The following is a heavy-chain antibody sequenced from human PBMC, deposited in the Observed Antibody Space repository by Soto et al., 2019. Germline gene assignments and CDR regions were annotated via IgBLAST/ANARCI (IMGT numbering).Heavy chain of an antibody. CDR2: ISSSSSYI. CDR3: ARGSILYGDYSFDY. D-gene: IGHD4-17*01. CDR1: GFTFSSYS. Sequence: GGSLRLSCAASGFTFSSYSMNWVRQAPGKGLEWVSSISSSSSYIYYADSVKGRFTISRDNAKNSLYLQMNSLRAEDTAVYHCARGSILYGDYSFDYWGQGTLVTVSS. V-gene: IGHV3-21*01. J-gene: IGHJ4*02.